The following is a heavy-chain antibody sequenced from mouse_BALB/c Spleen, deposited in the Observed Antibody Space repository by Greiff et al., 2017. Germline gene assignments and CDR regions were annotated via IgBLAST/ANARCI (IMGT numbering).Heavy chain of an antibody. J-gene: IGHJ4*01. Sequence: EVQLVESGGGLVKPGGSLKLSCAASGFTFSDYYMYWVRQTPEKRLEWVATISDGGSYTYSPDSVKGRFTISRDNAKNNLYLQMSSLKSEDTAMYYCARHGNSYYAMDYWGQGTSVTVSS. CDR2: ISDGGSYT. CDR1: GFTFSDYY. D-gene: IGHD2-1*01. V-gene: IGHV5-4*02. CDR3: ARHGNSYYAMDY.